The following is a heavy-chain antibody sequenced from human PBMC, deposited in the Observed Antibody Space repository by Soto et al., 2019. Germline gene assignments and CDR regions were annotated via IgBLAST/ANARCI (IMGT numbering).Heavy chain of an antibody. CDR1: GGTFDNYA. J-gene: IGHJ6*04. Sequence: ASVKVSCKTSGGTFDNYAINWVRQAPGQGLEWMGGIIPIFGALNYAQKFQGRVTITADKSTSTAYMELGSLTSEDTAVYYCARRAVAPAPKGYSHYHLDVGGKEITVTVSS. D-gene: IGHD2-2*01. CDR2: IIPIFGAL. CDR3: ARRAVAPAPKGYSHYHLDV. V-gene: IGHV1-69*06.